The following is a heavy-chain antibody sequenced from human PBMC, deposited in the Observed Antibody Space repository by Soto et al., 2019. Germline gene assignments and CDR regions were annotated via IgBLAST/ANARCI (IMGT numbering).Heavy chain of an antibody. CDR3: ARAGARLLRFLEWQKSRTYYYYYMDV. D-gene: IGHD3-3*01. Sequence: ASVQVACKASGYTFTSYDVNWVRQANGQGLEWMGWMNPNSGNTGYAQKFQGRVTMTRNTSISTAYMELSSLRSEDTAVYYCARAGARLLRFLEWQKSRTYYYYYMDVWGKGTTVTVSS. CDR1: GYTFTSYD. J-gene: IGHJ6*03. CDR2: MNPNSGNT. V-gene: IGHV1-8*01.